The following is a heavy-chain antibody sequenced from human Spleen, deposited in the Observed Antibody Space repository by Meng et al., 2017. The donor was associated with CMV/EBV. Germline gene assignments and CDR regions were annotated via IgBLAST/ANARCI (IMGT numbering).Heavy chain of an antibody. CDR3: ARYCSSTSCYRAFDI. CDR2: IYYSGST. V-gene: IGHV4-61*08. D-gene: IGHD2-2*02. Sequence: SETLSLTCTVSGGSISSGDYYWSWIRQPPGKGLEWIGYIYYSGSTNYNPSLKSRVTISVDTSKNQFSLKLSSVTAADTAVYYCARYCSSTSCYRAFDIWGQGTMVTVSS. J-gene: IGHJ3*02. CDR1: GGSISSGDYY.